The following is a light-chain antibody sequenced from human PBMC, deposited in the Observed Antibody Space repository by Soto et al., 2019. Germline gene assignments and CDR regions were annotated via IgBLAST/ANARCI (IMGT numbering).Light chain of an antibody. V-gene: IGLV1-51*01. Sequence: QSVLTQPPSVSAAPGQKVTISCSGSSSNIGINYVSWYQQLPGTAPKLLIFDNDKRPSGIADRFSGSKSGTSATLGITGLQTGDEADYYCGSWYNSRIVVVFGGGTKLTVL. J-gene: IGLJ2*01. CDR3: GSWYNSRIVVV. CDR1: SSNIGINY. CDR2: DND.